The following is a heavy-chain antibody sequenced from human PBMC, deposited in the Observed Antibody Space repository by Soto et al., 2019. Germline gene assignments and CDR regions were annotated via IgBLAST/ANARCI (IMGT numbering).Heavy chain of an antibody. CDR2: ISSSGSTI. J-gene: IGHJ4*02. D-gene: IGHD2-8*01. CDR3: ATVLMVYAGAGTDDY. V-gene: IGHV3-11*01. Sequence: PGGSLRLSCAASGFTFSDYYMSWIRQAPGKGLEWVSYISSSGSTIYYADSVKGRFTISRDNAKNSLYLQMNSLRAEDTAVYYCATVLMVYAGAGTDDYWGQGTLVTVSS. CDR1: GFTFSDYY.